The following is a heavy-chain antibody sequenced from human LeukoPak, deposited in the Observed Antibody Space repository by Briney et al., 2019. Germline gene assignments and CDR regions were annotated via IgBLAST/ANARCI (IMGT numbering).Heavy chain of an antibody. CDR1: GGTFSSYA. J-gene: IGHJ4*02. CDR3: ARAGAYDFWSGYLDSFDY. D-gene: IGHD3-3*01. Sequence: ASVKVSCKASGGTFSSYAISWVRQAPGQGLEWMGGIIPISGTANYAQKFQGRVTITADESTSTAYMELSSLRSEDTAVYYCARAGAYDFWSGYLDSFDYWGQGTLVTVSS. CDR2: IIPISGTA. V-gene: IGHV1-69*01.